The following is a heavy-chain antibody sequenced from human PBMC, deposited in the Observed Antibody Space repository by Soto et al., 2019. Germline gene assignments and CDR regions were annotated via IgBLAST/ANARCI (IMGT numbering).Heavy chain of an antibody. Sequence: SVILSLTCACAGGSISSYFYLLVRPPPGKGLEWIGSVYYTGTTDYNPSLKSRVTISVDTSKTQFSLNLRSVTAADTAVYYCARDLAAVPRAFDYWVRGTLVTVSS. V-gene: IGHV4-59*01. CDR1: GGSISSYF. J-gene: IGHJ4*02. D-gene: IGHD6-13*01. CDR3: ARDLAAVPRAFDY. CDR2: VYYTGTT.